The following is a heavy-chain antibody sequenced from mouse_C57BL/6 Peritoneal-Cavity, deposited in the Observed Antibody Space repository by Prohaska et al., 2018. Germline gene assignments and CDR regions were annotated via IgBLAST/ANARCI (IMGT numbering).Heavy chain of an antibody. Sequence: QSHGKSLEWIGDINPNNGGTSYNQKFKGKATLTVDKSSSTAYMELRSLTSEDSAVYYCARSTTVVASFDYWGQGTTLTVSS. CDR2: INPNNGGT. J-gene: IGHJ2*01. V-gene: IGHV1-26*01. D-gene: IGHD1-1*01. CDR3: ARSTTVVASFDY.